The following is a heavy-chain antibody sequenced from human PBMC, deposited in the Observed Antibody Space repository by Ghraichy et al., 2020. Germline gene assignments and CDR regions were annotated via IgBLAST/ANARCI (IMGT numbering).Heavy chain of an antibody. V-gene: IGHV1-2*02. CDR3: ARGYSRDCSNTVCYFAY. CDR1: GYTFTGDY. Sequence: ASVKVSCKASGYTFTGDYIYWVRQAPGQGLEWMGWINPNTGGTNSQQRFQGRVTLTTDTSVSTAYMELGSLTFHDTAVYYCARGYSRDCSNTVCYFAYWGQGTLVTVSS. J-gene: IGHJ4*02. CDR2: INPNTGGT. D-gene: IGHD2-21*02.